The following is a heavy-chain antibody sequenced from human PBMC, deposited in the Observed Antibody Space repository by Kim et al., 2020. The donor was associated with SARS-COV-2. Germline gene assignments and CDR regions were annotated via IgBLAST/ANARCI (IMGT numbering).Heavy chain of an antibody. J-gene: IGHJ5*02. CDR2: SIPHLGET. CDR3: ARDRHYLHHFDLFYP. CDR1: GYTFTNYA. Sequence: ASVKVSCKASGYTFTNYAISWVRQAPGQGLEWMGWSIPHLGETNYAQKFQGRVTMTTDTSTNTAYMELSSLRSDDTAVYYCARDRHYLHHFDLFYPWRQG. V-gene: IGHV1-18*01. D-gene: IGHD3-9*01.